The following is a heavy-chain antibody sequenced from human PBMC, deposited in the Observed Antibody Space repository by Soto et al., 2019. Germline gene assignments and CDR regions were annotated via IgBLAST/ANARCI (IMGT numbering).Heavy chain of an antibody. J-gene: IGHJ4*02. CDR1: GFSFGSYA. CDR2: ISGSDGKT. Sequence: PGGALRLCCAASGFSFGSYALSWVRQAPGKGLEWVSTISGSDGKTFYADSVKGRFSISRDTSQSTLYLQMNSLRADDTAIYYCARWSYLDYWGQGTRVTVSS. V-gene: IGHV3-23*01. D-gene: IGHD3-3*01. CDR3: ARWSYLDY.